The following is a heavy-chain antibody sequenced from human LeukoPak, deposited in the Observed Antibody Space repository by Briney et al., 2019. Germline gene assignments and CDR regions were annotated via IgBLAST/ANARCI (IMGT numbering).Heavy chain of an antibody. J-gene: IGHJ3*02. CDR1: GYTFSDYY. D-gene: IGHD3-22*01. CDR2: INPNSGGT. V-gene: IGHV1-2*06. Sequence: GASVKVSCKASGYTFSDYYIHWVRQAPGQGLEWMGRINPNSGGTNYAQKFQGRGTMTRDTSISTAYMELSRLRYDDTALYYCARAGVWDYSDTSGYHNGAFDIWGQGTMVTVSS. CDR3: ARAGVWDYSDTSGYHNGAFDI.